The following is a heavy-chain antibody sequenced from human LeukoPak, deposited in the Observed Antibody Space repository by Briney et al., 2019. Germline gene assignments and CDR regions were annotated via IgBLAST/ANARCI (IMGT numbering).Heavy chain of an antibody. Sequence: SETLSLTCGVSGGAITNYYWNWIRQAPWKGLEWLGYIYYTGSTTYNPSLKSRVTISVDTSKNQFSLKLSSVTAADTAVYYCARDTTDHRYDYWGQGTLVTVSS. D-gene: IGHD1-1*01. CDR3: ARDTTDHRYDY. CDR2: IYYTGST. J-gene: IGHJ4*02. CDR1: GGAITNYY. V-gene: IGHV4-59*12.